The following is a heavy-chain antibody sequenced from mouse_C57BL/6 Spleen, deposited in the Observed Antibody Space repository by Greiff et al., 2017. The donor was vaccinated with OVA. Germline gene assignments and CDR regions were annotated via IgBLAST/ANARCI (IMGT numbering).Heavy chain of an antibody. CDR1: GYNFTSYG. J-gene: IGHJ4*01. CDR2: IYPRSGNT. CDR3: ARYPDGYHIFSYAMDY. Sequence: QVQLQQSGAELARPGASVKLSCKASGYNFTSYGISWVKQRPGQGLEWIGEIYPRSGNTYYNEKFKGKATLTADKSSSTAYMELRSLTSEDSAVYCCARYPDGYHIFSYAMDYWGQGTSVTVSS. D-gene: IGHD2-3*01. V-gene: IGHV1-81*01.